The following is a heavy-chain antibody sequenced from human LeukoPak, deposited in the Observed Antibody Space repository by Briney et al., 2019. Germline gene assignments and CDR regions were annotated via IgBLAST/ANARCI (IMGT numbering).Heavy chain of an antibody. CDR2: ISSSGSTI. Sequence: KSGGSLRLSCAASGFTFSDYYMSWIRQAPGKGLEWVSYISSSGSTIYYADSVKGRFTISRDNAKNSLYLQMNSLRAEDTAVYYCASQYSSSCFDIWGQGTMATVSS. CDR3: ASQYSSSCFDI. CDR1: GFTFSDYY. V-gene: IGHV3-11*01. J-gene: IGHJ3*02. D-gene: IGHD6-13*01.